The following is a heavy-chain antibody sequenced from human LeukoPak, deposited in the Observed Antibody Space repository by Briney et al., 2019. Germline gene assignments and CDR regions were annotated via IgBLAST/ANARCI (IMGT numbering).Heavy chain of an antibody. D-gene: IGHD3-10*01. CDR2: IYYSGST. V-gene: IGHV4-59*01. CDR3: ARADYYGSGSYYYYYYYGMDV. J-gene: IGHJ6*02. Sequence: SETLSLTCPVSGGSISSYYWSWIRQPPGKGLEWIGYIYYSGSTNYNPSLKSRVTISVDTSKNQFSLKLSSVTAADTAVYYCARADYYGSGSYYYYYYYGMDVWGQGTTVTVSS. CDR1: GGSISSYY.